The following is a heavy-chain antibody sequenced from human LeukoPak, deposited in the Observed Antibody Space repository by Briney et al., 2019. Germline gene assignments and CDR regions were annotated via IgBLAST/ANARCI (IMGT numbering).Heavy chain of an antibody. J-gene: IGHJ4*02. D-gene: IGHD3-16*01. CDR3: TRGGTDALSY. CDR1: GDSISSNHW. CDR2: VSHSGST. V-gene: IGHV4-4*02. Sequence: SETLSLTCAVSGDSISSNHWWSWVRQPPGKGLEWIGEVSHSGSTSYNPSLKSRVTLSVDKSKNQFSLTLTSLTAADTAVYYCTRGGTDALSYWGQGALVTVSS.